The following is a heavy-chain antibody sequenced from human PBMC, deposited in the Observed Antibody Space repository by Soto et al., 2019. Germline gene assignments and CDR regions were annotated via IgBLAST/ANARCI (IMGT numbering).Heavy chain of an antibody. CDR1: GYMFTGYY. CDR3: ARASWGGSYYYYMDV. D-gene: IGHD3-16*01. CDR2: INPDSGGT. Sequence: QVQLVQSGAEVKKPGASVKVSCKASGYMFTGYYMHWVRQAPGQGLEWMGWINPDSGGTNYAQKFQGWVTMTRDTSIRTAFMELNRLRFDDTAVYYCARASWGGSYYYYMDVWGKGTTVTVSS. V-gene: IGHV1-2*04. J-gene: IGHJ6*03.